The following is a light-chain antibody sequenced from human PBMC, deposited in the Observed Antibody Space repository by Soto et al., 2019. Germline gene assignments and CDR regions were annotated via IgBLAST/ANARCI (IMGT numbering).Light chain of an antibody. CDR1: SSDVGGYNF. Sequence: QSALTRPASVSGSPGQSITISCTGTSSDVGGYNFVSWYQQHPGKAPKLMIYDVSNRPSGVSNRFSGSKSGKTASLTISGLQAEDEADYYCSSYTSSNTRVVFGGGTKLTVL. J-gene: IGLJ2*01. CDR3: SSYTSSNTRVV. CDR2: DVS. V-gene: IGLV2-14*01.